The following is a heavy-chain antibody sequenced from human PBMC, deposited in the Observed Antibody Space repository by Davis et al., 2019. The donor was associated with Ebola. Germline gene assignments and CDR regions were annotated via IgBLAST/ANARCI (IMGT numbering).Heavy chain of an antibody. Sequence: GESLKISCAASGFTLSSYGMHWVRQAPGKGLEWVANIKQDGSEKYYVDSVKGRFTISRDNAKNSVFLQMNSLRVEDTAMYYCAGDGVAAASDYWGQGTLVTVSS. CDR2: IKQDGSEK. V-gene: IGHV3-7*01. CDR3: AGDGVAAASDY. J-gene: IGHJ4*02. CDR1: GFTLSSYG. D-gene: IGHD2-2*01.